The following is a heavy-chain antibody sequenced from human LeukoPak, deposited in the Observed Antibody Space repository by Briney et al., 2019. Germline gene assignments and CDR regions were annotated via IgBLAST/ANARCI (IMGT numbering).Heavy chain of an antibody. CDR1: GYTFTSYD. D-gene: IGHD3-22*01. J-gene: IGHJ6*02. V-gene: IGHV1-8*01. CDR3: ARTLYYYDSSGYYLYGMDV. Sequence: ASVKVSCKASGYTFTSYDINWVRQATGQGLEWMGWMNPNSGNTGYAQKFQGRVTMTRNTSISTVYMELSSLRSEDTAVYYCARTLYYYDSSGYYLYGMDVWGQGTTVTVSS. CDR2: MNPNSGNT.